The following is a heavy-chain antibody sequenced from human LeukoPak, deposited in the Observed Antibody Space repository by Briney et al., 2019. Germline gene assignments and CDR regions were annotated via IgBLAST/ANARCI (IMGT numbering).Heavy chain of an antibody. Sequence: GASVKVSCKASGYTFTSYGISWVRQAPGQGLEWMGWISAYNGNTNYAQKLQGRVTMTTDTSTSTAYMELRSLRSDDTAVYYCARGYYYDSSGYQDNAFDIWGQGTMATVSS. CDR1: GYTFTSYG. D-gene: IGHD3-22*01. J-gene: IGHJ3*02. CDR2: ISAYNGNT. CDR3: ARGYYYDSSGYQDNAFDI. V-gene: IGHV1-18*01.